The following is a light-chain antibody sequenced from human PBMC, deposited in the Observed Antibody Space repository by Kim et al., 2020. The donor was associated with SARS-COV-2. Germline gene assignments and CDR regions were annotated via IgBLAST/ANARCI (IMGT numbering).Light chain of an antibody. Sequence: EIVLTQSPGTLSLSPGERATLSCRASQTLSSSYLAWYQQKPGQAPRLLIYGGSNRATGIPDRFRGSGSGTDFTLNISRLEPDDFAVYYCQQYGNSPFTFGPGNKVDIK. CDR1: QTLSSSY. J-gene: IGKJ3*01. CDR3: QQYGNSPFT. CDR2: GGS. V-gene: IGKV3-20*01.